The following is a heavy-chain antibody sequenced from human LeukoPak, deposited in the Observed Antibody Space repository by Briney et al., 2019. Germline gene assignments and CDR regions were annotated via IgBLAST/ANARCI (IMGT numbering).Heavy chain of an antibody. CDR3: ARGRSVFDY. J-gene: IGHJ4*02. CDR1: GGSISSGSYY. CDR2: INHSGST. D-gene: IGHD1-14*01. V-gene: IGHV4-39*07. Sequence: SETLSLTCTVSGGSISSGSYYWSWIRQPPGKGLEWIGEINHSGSTNYNPSLKSRVTISVDTSKNQFSLKLSSVTAADTAVYYCARGRSVFDYWGQGTLVTVSS.